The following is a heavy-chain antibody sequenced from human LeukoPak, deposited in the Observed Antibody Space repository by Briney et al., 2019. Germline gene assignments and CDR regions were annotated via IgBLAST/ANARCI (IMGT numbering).Heavy chain of an antibody. CDR3: AKGSEQWLVVGYFDY. J-gene: IGHJ4*02. D-gene: IGHD6-19*01. CDR1: GFTFDDYT. V-gene: IGHV3-43*01. Sequence: GGSLRLSCAASGFTFDDYTMHWVRQAPGKGLEWVSLISWDGGTTYYADSVKGRFTISRDNSKNSLCLQMNSLRTEDTALYYCAKGSEQWLVVGYFDYWGQGTLVTVSS. CDR2: ISWDGGTT.